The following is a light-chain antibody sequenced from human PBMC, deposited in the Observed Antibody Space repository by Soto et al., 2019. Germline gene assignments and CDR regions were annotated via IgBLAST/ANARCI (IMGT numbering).Light chain of an antibody. Sequence: LTQPASVSGSPGQSITISCTGTSSDVGGYNYVSWYQQQSGKAPKLMIHEVSNRPSGVSNRFSGSKSGNTASLTIPGLQAEDEADYYCSSYTSSRAYVFGIGTKVTVL. CDR3: SSYTSSRAYV. J-gene: IGLJ1*01. CDR2: EVS. CDR1: SSDVGGYNY. V-gene: IGLV2-14*01.